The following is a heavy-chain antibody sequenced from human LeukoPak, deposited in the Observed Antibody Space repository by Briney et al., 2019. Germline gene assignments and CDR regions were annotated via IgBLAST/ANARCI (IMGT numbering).Heavy chain of an antibody. Sequence: GGSLRLSCAASGFTFSNAWMNWVRQAPGKGLEWVGRIKSKTDGGTTDYAAPVKGRFTISGDDSKTTLYLQMNSLKTEDTAVYYCTTRYCSGGRCDYWGQGTLVTVSS. J-gene: IGHJ4*02. V-gene: IGHV3-15*01. CDR3: TTRYCSGGRCDY. CDR2: IKSKTDGGTT. D-gene: IGHD2-15*01. CDR1: GFTFSNAW.